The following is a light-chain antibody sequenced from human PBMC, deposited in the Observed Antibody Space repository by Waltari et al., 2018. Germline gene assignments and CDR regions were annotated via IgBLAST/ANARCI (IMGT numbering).Light chain of an antibody. CDR1: QSIGTY. CDR3: QHRSNWPPS. V-gene: IGKV3-11*01. J-gene: IGKJ2*01. Sequence: EIVLTQSPATLSLSPGERASLSCRASQSIGTYLAWYQQKPGLAPSLIIYDASNRAAGIPARFSCSGSGTEFTLTISSLKPEAFAVYYCQHRSNWPPSFGQGTKVEIE. CDR2: DAS.